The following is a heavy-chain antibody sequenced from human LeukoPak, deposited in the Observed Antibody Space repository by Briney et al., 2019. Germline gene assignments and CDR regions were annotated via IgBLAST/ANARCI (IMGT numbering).Heavy chain of an antibody. J-gene: IGHJ4*02. D-gene: IGHD3-10*01. Sequence: GGSLRLSCAAPGFTFSSDGMHWVRQAPGKGLEWVAFIRYDGGYKYYADSVKGRFTISRDNSTTALYLQTNSLRAEATAVYYSAKVEITMVRGVTHLGPAFDSWGPGTQVTVSS. CDR3: AKVEITMVRGVTHLGPAFDS. CDR1: GFTFSSDG. V-gene: IGHV3-30*02. CDR2: IRYDGGYK.